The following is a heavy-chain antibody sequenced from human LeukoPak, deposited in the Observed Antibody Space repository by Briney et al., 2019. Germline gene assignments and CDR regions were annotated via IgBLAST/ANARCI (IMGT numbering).Heavy chain of an antibody. CDR3: AKAGGDYRYYYYYYMDV. CDR1: GFTFSSYA. CDR2: ISGSGGST. D-gene: IGHD2-21*02. Sequence: GGSLRLSCAASGFTFSSYAMSWVRQAPGKGLEWVSAISGSGGSTYYADSVKGRFTISRDNSKNTLYLQMTSLRAEDTAVYYCAKAGGDYRYYYYYYMDVGGKGTTVSVS. V-gene: IGHV3-23*01. J-gene: IGHJ6*03.